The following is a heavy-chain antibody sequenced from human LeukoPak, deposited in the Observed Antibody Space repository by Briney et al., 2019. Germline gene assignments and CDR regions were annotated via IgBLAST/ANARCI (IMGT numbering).Heavy chain of an antibody. Sequence: ASVKVSCKASGCTFTSYAMHWVRQAPGQRLEWMGWINAGNGNTKYSQKFQGRVTITRDTSASTAYMELSSLRSEDTAVYYCARDGGPAAPLFDYWGQGTLVTVSS. CDR1: GCTFTSYA. CDR2: INAGNGNT. D-gene: IGHD3-16*01. V-gene: IGHV1-3*01. J-gene: IGHJ4*02. CDR3: ARDGGPAAPLFDY.